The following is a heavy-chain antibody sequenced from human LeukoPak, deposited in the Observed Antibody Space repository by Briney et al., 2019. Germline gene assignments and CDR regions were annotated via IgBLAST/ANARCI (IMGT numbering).Heavy chain of an antibody. D-gene: IGHD3-22*01. CDR2: INPNSGGT. V-gene: IGHV1-2*02. Sequence: ASVKVSCKVSGYTLTELSMHWVRQAPGQGLEWMGWINPNSGGTYYAQKFQGRVTMTRDTSISTAYMELSRLRSDDTAVYYCTKNYYDSGDYYYFDYWGQGTLVTVSS. J-gene: IGHJ4*02. CDR1: GYTLTELS. CDR3: TKNYYDSGDYYYFDY.